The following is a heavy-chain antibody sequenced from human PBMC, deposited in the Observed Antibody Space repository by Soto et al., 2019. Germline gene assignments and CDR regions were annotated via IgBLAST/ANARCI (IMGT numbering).Heavy chain of an antibody. J-gene: IGHJ4*02. CDR2: IYHSGST. CDR1: GGSISSSNW. Sequence: SETLSLTCAVSGGSISSSNWWSWVRQPPGKGLEWIGEIYHSGSTNYNPSLKSRVTISVDKSKNQFSLKLSSVTAADTAVYYCARAPYDFWSGPASFDYWCQGTLVTVFS. V-gene: IGHV4-4*02. CDR3: ARAPYDFWSGPASFDY. D-gene: IGHD3-3*01.